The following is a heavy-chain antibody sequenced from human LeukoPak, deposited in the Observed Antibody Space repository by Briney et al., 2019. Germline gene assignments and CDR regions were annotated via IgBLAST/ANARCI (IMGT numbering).Heavy chain of an antibody. D-gene: IGHD1-26*01. CDR2: INPNSGGT. Sequence: ASVKVSCKASGYTFTGYYMHWVRQAPGQGLEWMGWINPNSGGTNYAQKFQGRITMTRDTSNSTAYMESSRLRSDDTAVYYCARDREVGMFEKYSFDYWGQGTLVTVSS. CDR3: ARDREVGMFEKYSFDY. V-gene: IGHV1-2*02. CDR1: GYTFTGYY. J-gene: IGHJ4*02.